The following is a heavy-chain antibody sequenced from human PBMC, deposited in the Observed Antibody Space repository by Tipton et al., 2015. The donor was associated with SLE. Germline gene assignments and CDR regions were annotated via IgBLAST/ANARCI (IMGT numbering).Heavy chain of an antibody. J-gene: IGHJ2*01. V-gene: IGHV4-59*08. Sequence: TLSLTCTVSGGSISSYYWSWIRQPPGKGLEWIGYIYYSGSTNCNPSLKGRVTISVDTSKNQFSLKLSSVTAADTAVYYCASLGDWYFDLWGRGTLVTVSS. CDR3: ASLGDWYFDL. CDR1: GGSISSYY. D-gene: IGHD3-10*01. CDR2: IYYSGST.